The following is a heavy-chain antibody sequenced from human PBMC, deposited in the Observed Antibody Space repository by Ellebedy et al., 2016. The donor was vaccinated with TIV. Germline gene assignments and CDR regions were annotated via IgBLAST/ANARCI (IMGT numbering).Heavy chain of an antibody. J-gene: IGHJ4*02. CDR3: AKDPYGDRYFDD. V-gene: IGHV3-7*01. Sequence: GESLKISXAVSGFTFSSYWMTWVRQAPGRGLECVANIKQDGSEKYYVDSVKGRFTISRDNAKNSLYLQINNLRAEDTAVYYCAKDPYGDRYFDDWGQGTLVTVAS. CDR2: IKQDGSEK. CDR1: GFTFSSYW. D-gene: IGHD4-17*01.